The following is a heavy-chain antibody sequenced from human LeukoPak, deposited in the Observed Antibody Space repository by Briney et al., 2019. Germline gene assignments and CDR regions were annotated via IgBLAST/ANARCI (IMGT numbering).Heavy chain of an antibody. CDR2: ISSNGGST. J-gene: IGHJ3*02. V-gene: IGHV3-64*01. Sequence: GGSLRLSCAASGITFSSYAMHWVRQAPGKGLEYVSAISSNGGSTYYANSVKGRFTTSRDNSKNTLYLQMGSLRAEDMAVYYCARAYSLDDAFDIWGQGTMVTVSS. D-gene: IGHD2-21*01. CDR1: GITFSSYA. CDR3: ARAYSLDDAFDI.